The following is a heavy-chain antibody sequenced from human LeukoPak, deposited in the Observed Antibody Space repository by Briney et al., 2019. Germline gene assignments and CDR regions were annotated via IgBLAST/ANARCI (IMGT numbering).Heavy chain of an antibody. Sequence: GGSLRLSCAASGVTVSSNYMSRVRQAPGKGLEWVSVIYSGGSTYYADSVKGRFTISRHNSKNTLYLQMNSLRAEDTAVYYCASLYCGGDCYYDYWGQGTLVTVSS. CDR1: GVTVSSNY. D-gene: IGHD2-21*02. CDR2: IYSGGST. CDR3: ASLYCGGDCYYDY. J-gene: IGHJ4*02. V-gene: IGHV3-53*04.